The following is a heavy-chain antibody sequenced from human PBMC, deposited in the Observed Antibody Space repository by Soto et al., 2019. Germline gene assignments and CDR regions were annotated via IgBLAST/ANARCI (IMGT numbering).Heavy chain of an antibody. Sequence: QVQLQESGPGLVKPSQTLSLTCTVSGGSISSGDYYWSWIRQPPGKGLEWIGYIYYSGSTYYNPSLKSRVTISVDTSKNQFSLKLSSVTAADTAVYYCARGQDPGSWGRSGYYFDYWGQGTLVTVSS. V-gene: IGHV4-30-4*01. CDR2: IYYSGST. J-gene: IGHJ4*02. D-gene: IGHD3-3*01. CDR1: GGSISSGDYY. CDR3: ARGQDPGSWGRSGYYFDY.